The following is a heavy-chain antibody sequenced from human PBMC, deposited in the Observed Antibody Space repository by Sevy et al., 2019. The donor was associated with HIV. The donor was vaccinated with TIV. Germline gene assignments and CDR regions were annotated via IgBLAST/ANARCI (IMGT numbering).Heavy chain of an antibody. Sequence: ASVKVSCKASGYTFTDYYIHWVRQAPGQGLEWMVWINPNSGGTNYSQKFQGRVTMTRDTSISTAYMELSRLGSDDTAVYYCARDALLRGGYLDYWGQGTLVTVSS. V-gene: IGHV1-2*02. CDR2: INPNSGGT. CDR1: GYTFTDYY. J-gene: IGHJ4*02. CDR3: ARDALLRGGYLDY. D-gene: IGHD3-10*01.